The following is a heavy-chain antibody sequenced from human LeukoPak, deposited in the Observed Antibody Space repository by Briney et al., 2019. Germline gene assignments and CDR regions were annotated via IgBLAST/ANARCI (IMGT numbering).Heavy chain of an antibody. D-gene: IGHD3-16*01. CDR3: ARDSSYDYVWGSYYYYGMDV. CDR2: IYYGGST. V-gene: IGHV4-59*01. J-gene: IGHJ6*02. CDR1: GGSINNYY. Sequence: SETLSLTCTVSGGSINNYYWSWIRQPPGKGLEWIGYIYYGGSTNYNPSLKSRVTISVDTSKNQFSLKLSSVTAADTAVYYCARDSSYDYVWGSYYYYGMDVWGQGTTVTVSS.